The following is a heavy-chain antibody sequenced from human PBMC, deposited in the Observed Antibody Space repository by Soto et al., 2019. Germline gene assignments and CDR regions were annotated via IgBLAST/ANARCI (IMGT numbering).Heavy chain of an antibody. CDR3: ARVLEYYDFWSGYYKSYYYYLAV. D-gene: IGHD3-3*01. J-gene: IGHJ6*03. Sequence: ASVKVSCKASGYTFTSYGISWVRQAPGQGLEWMGWISAYNGNTNYAQKLQGRVTMTTDTSTSTAYMELRSLRSDDTAVYYCARVLEYYDFWSGYYKSYYYYLAVWGKGTTVTVSS. V-gene: IGHV1-18*01. CDR2: ISAYNGNT. CDR1: GYTFTSYG.